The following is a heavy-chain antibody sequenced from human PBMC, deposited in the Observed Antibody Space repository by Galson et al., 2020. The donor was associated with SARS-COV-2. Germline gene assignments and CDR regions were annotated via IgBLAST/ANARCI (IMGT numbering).Heavy chain of an antibody. CDR3: ARDLFWSVYYAYNWFDP. J-gene: IGHJ5*02. D-gene: IGHD3-3*01. Sequence: NSGGSLRLSCAASGFTFSSYSMNWVRQAPGKGLEWVSSISSSSSYIYYADSVKGRFTISRDNAKNSLYLQMNSLRAEDTAVYYCARDLFWSVYYAYNWFDPWGQGTLVTVSS. V-gene: IGHV3-21*01. CDR2: ISSSSSYI. CDR1: GFTFSSYS.